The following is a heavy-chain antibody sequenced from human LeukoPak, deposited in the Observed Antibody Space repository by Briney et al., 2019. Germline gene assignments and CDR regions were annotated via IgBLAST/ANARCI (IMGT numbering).Heavy chain of an antibody. Sequence: GGSLRLSCAVSGFTVSSKYMSWVRQAPGKGLEWVSVIYSGGTTYYPDSVKGRFSISRDNSKNTLYLQMNSLRVEDTAVYYRAKXIETDHSFDHWGQGTLVTVSS. D-gene: IGHD5-24*01. CDR1: GFTVSSKY. CDR3: AKXIETDHSFDH. V-gene: IGHV3-66*01. J-gene: IGHJ4*02. CDR2: IYSGGTT.